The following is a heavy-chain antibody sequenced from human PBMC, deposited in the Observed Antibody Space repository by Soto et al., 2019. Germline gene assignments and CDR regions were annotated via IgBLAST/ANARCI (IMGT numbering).Heavy chain of an antibody. J-gene: IGHJ4*02. Sequence: QITLKESGPTLVKPTQTLTLTCTFSGFSLSTSGVGVGWIRQPPGKALEWLALIYWDDDKRYSPSLKSRLTITKDTSKNRVVLTMTNMDPVDTATYYCAHSALHMITFGGVGVTGYDYWGQGTLVTVSS. CDR1: GFSLSTSGVG. CDR3: AHSALHMITFGGVGVTGYDY. D-gene: IGHD3-16*01. CDR2: IYWDDDK. V-gene: IGHV2-5*02.